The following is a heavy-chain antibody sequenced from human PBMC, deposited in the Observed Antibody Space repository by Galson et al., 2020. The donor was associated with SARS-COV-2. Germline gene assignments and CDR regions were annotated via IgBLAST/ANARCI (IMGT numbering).Heavy chain of an antibody. J-gene: IGHJ4*02. Sequence: GGTLRLTCADSGFTFSSYAMSWVRQPPEKGLEWVSAISISGISTYYADSVKDRFTISRDNSNNIVYLQMNSLRAEDTAVYYCAKDIPRIVVLRNYWGQGTLVTVSS. CDR1: GFTFSSYA. V-gene: IGHV3-23*01. D-gene: IGHD3-22*01. CDR3: AKDIPRIVVLRNY. CDR2: ISISGIST.